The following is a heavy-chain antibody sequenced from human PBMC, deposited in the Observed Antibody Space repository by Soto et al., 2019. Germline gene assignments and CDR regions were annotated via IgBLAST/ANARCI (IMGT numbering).Heavy chain of an antibody. D-gene: IGHD3-22*01. V-gene: IGHV1-69*01. Sequence: QVQLVQSGAEVKKPGSSVKVSCKASGGTFSSYAISWVRQAPGQGLEWMGGIIPIFGTANYAQKFQGRVTITADESTSPAYMELSSLRSEDTAVYYCASAGEDYYDSSGYYYAYWGQGTLVTVSS. CDR2: IIPIFGTA. CDR3: ASAGEDYYDSSGYYYAY. CDR1: GGTFSSYA. J-gene: IGHJ4*02.